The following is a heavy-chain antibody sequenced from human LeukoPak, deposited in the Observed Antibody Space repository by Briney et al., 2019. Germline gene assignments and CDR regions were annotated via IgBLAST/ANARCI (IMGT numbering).Heavy chain of an antibody. CDR1: GGSISSYY. V-gene: IGHV4-59*08. CDR3: ARPSPTGQLVNLYWYFDL. D-gene: IGHD6-6*01. J-gene: IGHJ2*01. CDR2: IYYSGST. Sequence: SETLSLTCTVSGGSISSYYWSWIRQPPGKGLEWIGYIYYSGSTNYNPSLKSRVTISVDTSKNQFSLKLSSVTAADTAVYYCARPSPTGQLVNLYWYFDLWGRGTLVTVSS.